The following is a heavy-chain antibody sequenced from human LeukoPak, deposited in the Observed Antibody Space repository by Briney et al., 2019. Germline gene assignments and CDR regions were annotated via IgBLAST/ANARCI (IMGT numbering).Heavy chain of an antibody. CDR3: ARGPATVTKQPPSGTDY. D-gene: IGHD4-17*01. CDR1: GYSINSDYY. CDR2: VWHSGST. Sequence: PSETLSLTCSVSGYSINSDYYWGWIRPPPGRGLEWIGTVWHSGSTYYNPSLKSRVTISVDTSKNQFSLKLSSVTAADTAVYYCARGPATVTKQPPSGTDYWGQGTLVTVSS. V-gene: IGHV4-38-2*02. J-gene: IGHJ4*02.